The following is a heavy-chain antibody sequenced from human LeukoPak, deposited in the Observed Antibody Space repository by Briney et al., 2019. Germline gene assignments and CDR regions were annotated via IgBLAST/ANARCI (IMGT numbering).Heavy chain of an antibody. CDR2: ISYDGSNK. V-gene: IGHV3-30*03. Sequence: PGGSLRLSCAASGFTFSSYGMPWVRQAPGKGLEWVAVISYDGSNKYYADSVKGRFTISRDNSKNTLCLQMNSLRAEDTAVYYCAYYGSGSYYLSYFDYWGQGTLVTVSS. J-gene: IGHJ4*02. D-gene: IGHD3-10*01. CDR3: AYYGSGSYYLSYFDY. CDR1: GFTFSSYG.